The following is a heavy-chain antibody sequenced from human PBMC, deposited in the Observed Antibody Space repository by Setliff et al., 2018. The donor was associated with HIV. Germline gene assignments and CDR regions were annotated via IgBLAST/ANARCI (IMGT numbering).Heavy chain of an antibody. CDR1: GGPISSTTYW. J-gene: IGHJ3*02. Sequence: SPTLSLTCTVSGGPISSTTYWWGWIRQPPGKGLEWIWTIYYNGNTFYDPSLKSRVTISIDTSKNQFSLKLTSVAAADTAVYYCAKRPGYGYPFHIWGQGTMVTVSS. CDR2: IYYNGNT. D-gene: IGHD5-18*01. CDR3: AKRPGYGYPFHI. V-gene: IGHV4-39*01.